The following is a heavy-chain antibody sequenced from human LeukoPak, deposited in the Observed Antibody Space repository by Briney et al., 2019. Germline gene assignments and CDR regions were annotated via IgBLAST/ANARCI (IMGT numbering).Heavy chain of an antibody. CDR1: GFTVSSNY. D-gene: IGHD6-13*01. CDR3: AREQQLVLPIDY. V-gene: IGHV3-66*01. CDR2: IYSGGST. J-gene: IGHJ4*02. Sequence: GGSLRLSCAASGFTVSSNYMSWVRQAPGKGLEWVSVIYSGGSTYYADSVKGRFTISRDNSKNTLYLQMNSLRAEDTAVYYCAREQQLVLPIDYWGQGTLVTVSS.